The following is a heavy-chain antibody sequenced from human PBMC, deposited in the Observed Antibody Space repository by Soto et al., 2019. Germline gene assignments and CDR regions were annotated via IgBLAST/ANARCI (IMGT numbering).Heavy chain of an antibody. J-gene: IGHJ5*02. CDR1: GGTFSSYA. CDR3: ASLSYGDYVT. V-gene: IGHV1-46*03. Sequence: GASVKVSCKASGGTFSSYAISWVRQAPGQGLEWMGIINPSGGSTSYAQKFQGRVTMTRDTSTGTVYMELSSLRSEDTAVYYCASLSYGDYVTWGQGTLVTVSS. D-gene: IGHD4-17*01. CDR2: INPSGGST.